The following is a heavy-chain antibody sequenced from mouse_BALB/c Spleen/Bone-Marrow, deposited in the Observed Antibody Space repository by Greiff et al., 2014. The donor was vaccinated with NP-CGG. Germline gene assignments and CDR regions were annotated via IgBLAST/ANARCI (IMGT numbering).Heavy chain of an antibody. D-gene: IGHD2-1*01. V-gene: IGHV1-7*01. Sequence: VQLQQSGAELAKPGASAKMSCKASGYTFTSYWMYWIKQRPGQGLEWIGYINPSTGYTEYNQKFKDKATLTADKSSNTAYMQLSSLTSEDSAVYYCARKGYGNYHYYAMDYWGQGTSVTVS. J-gene: IGHJ4*01. CDR3: ARKGYGNYHYYAMDY. CDR1: GYTFTSYW. CDR2: INPSTGYT.